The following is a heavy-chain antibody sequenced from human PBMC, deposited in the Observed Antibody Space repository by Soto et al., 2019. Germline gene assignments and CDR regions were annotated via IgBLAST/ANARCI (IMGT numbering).Heavy chain of an antibody. Sequence: GGSLRLSCASSVFTFSNTWMSCVRQSPGKGLEWVGRIKNKIDGGTTDYVAPVKGRFTISRDDSKNTLYLQMNSLKTEDTAVYYCTTGVKLERRGFEYWGQGTLGIVSS. V-gene: IGHV3-15*01. CDR2: IKNKIDGGTT. D-gene: IGHD1-1*01. J-gene: IGHJ4*02. CDR3: TTGVKLERRGFEY. CDR1: VFTFSNTW.